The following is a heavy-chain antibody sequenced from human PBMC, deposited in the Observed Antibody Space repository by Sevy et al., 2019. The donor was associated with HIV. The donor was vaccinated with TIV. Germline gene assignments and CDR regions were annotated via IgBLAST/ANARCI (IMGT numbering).Heavy chain of an antibody. J-gene: IGHJ4*02. Sequence: GGSLRLSCAASGFTFDDYAMHWVRQAPGKGLEWVSLISWDGGSTYYADSVKGRFTISRDNSKNSLYLQMNSLRAEDTALYYCAKDPGDSSGPSIDYWGQRTLVTVSS. CDR1: GFTFDDYA. CDR3: AKDPGDSSGPSIDY. V-gene: IGHV3-43D*03. CDR2: ISWDGGST. D-gene: IGHD3-22*01.